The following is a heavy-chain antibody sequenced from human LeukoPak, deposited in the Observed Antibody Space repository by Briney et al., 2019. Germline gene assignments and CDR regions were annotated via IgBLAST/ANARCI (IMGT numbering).Heavy chain of an antibody. CDR3: ARLSVMGNYFDY. Sequence: SETLSLTCTVSGGSISSSSYYWGWIRQPPGKGLGWIGSIYYSGSTYYNPSLKSRVTISVDTSKNQFSLKLSSVTAADTAVYYCARLSVMGNYFDYWGQGTLVTVSS. J-gene: IGHJ4*02. CDR1: GGSISSSSYY. D-gene: IGHD7-27*01. CDR2: IYYSGST. V-gene: IGHV4-39*01.